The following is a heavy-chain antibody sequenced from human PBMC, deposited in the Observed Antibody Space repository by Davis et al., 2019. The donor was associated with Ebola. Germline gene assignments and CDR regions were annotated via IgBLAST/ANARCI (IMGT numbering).Heavy chain of an antibody. D-gene: IGHD3-9*01. CDR2: IYYSGST. Sequence: MPSETLSLTCTVSGGSISSSSYYWGWIRQPPGKGLEWIGSIYYSGSTYYNPSLKSRVTISVDTSKNQFSLKLSSVTAADTAVYYCARGTFDWLNLPGYYFDYWGQGTLVTVSS. CDR1: GGSISSSSYY. J-gene: IGHJ4*02. V-gene: IGHV4-39*07. CDR3: ARGTFDWLNLPGYYFDY.